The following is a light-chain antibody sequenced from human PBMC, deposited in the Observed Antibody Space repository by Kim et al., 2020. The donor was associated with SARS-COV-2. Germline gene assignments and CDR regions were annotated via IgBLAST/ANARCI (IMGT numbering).Light chain of an antibody. CDR3: SSYTSSTTSYV. J-gene: IGLJ1*01. CDR1: SSDVGGYNF. V-gene: IGLV2-14*03. CDR2: DVT. Sequence: SITISFTGNSSDVGGYNFVSWYQQPPGKAPKLMIHDVTSRPSGVSNRFSGSKSGNTASLSISGLQAEDEADYYCSSYTSSTTSYVFGTGTKVTVL.